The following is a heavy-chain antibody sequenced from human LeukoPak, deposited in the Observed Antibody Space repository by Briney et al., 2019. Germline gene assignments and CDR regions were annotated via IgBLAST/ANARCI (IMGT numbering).Heavy chain of an antibody. CDR3: ARDRADYYDSSGYYGGPDY. Sequence: GGSLRLSCAASGITFSDNYMSWIRQASGKGLEWVSYISSSGSIKYYADSVKGRFTISRDNSKNTLYLQMNSLRAEDTAVYYCARDRADYYDSSGYYGGPDYWGQGTLVTVSS. CDR2: ISSSGSIK. CDR1: GITFSDNY. J-gene: IGHJ4*02. D-gene: IGHD3-22*01. V-gene: IGHV3-11*04.